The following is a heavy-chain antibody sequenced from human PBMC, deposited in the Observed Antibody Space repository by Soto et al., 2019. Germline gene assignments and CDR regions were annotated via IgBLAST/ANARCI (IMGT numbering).Heavy chain of an antibody. D-gene: IGHD3-22*01. J-gene: IGHJ4*02. CDR1: GFTFSDYY. Sequence: PGGSLRLSCAASGFTFSDYYMSWIRQAPGKGLEWVSYISSSSSYTNYADSVKGRFTISRDNAKNSLYLQMNSLRAEDTAVYYCARGRYYDSSGPMAPAPFDYWGQGTLVTVSS. CDR2: ISSSSSYT. V-gene: IGHV3-11*06. CDR3: ARGRYYDSSGPMAPAPFDY.